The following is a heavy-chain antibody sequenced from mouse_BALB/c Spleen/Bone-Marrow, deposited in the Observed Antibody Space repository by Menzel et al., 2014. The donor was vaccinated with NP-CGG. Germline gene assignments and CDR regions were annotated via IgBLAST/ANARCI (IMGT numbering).Heavy chain of an antibody. CDR1: GYTFTDYN. V-gene: IGHV1S29*02. J-gene: IGHJ3*01. Sequence: EVQVVESGPELVKPGAPVKISCKASGYTFTDYNMHWVKQSHGKSLEWIGYIYPYNGGTGYNQKFKSKATLTVDNSSSTAYMELRSLTSEDSAVYYCARGGDRYDDWFAYWGQGTLVTVSA. D-gene: IGHD2-14*01. CDR2: IYPYNGGT. CDR3: ARGGDRYDDWFAY.